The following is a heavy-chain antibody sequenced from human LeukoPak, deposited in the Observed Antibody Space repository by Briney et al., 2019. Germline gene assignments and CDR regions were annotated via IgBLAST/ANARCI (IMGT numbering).Heavy chain of an antibody. CDR2: IRGGGATT. CDR1: GFSFSNYA. V-gene: IGHV3-23*01. J-gene: IGHJ5*02. CDR3: AKGAYISNWYLFDA. D-gene: IGHD3-3*02. Sequence: GGSLRLSCAASGFSFSNYAMNWVRQAPGKGPEWVSAIRGGGATTLYVDSVKGRFTISRDDAQTTLFLQMNSLGADDTALYYCAKGAYISNWYLFDAWGQGALVTVSS.